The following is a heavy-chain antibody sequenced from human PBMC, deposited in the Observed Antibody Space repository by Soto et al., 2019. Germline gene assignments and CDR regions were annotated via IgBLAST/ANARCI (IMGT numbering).Heavy chain of an antibody. V-gene: IGHV1-18*01. D-gene: IGHD6-19*01. CDR3: ARDRQWLARDYYYYGMDV. CDR1: GYTFTSYG. J-gene: IGHJ6*02. CDR2: ISAYNGNT. Sequence: ASVKVSCKASGYTFTSYGISWVRQAPGQGLEWMGWISAYNGNTNYAQKLQGRVTMTTDTSTSTAYMELRSLRSDDTAVYYCARDRQWLARDYYYYGMDVWGHGTTVTVSS.